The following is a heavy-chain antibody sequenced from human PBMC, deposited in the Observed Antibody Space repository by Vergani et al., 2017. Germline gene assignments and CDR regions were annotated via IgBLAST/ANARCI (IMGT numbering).Heavy chain of an antibody. Sequence: QLQLQESGPGLVKPSATLSLTCSVSGASIRSSNYYWGWIRQPPGKGLEWIASIYYSGSTYYNPSLKSRVTISVDTSKNQFSLKLSSVTAADTAVYFCGVIMVRSPRPDNWFDSGGRGTLVTVSS. D-gene: IGHD3-10*01. J-gene: IGHJ5*01. V-gene: IGHV4-39*01. CDR1: GASIRSSNYY. CDR2: IYYSGST. CDR3: GVIMVRSPRPDNWFDS.